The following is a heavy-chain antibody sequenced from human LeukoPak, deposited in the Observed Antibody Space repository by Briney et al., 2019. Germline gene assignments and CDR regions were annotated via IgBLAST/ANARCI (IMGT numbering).Heavy chain of an antibody. CDR3: AREGDWSALDF. D-gene: IGHD2-21*01. CDR1: RGSITSGNYY. CDR2: IYMRGNT. J-gene: IGHJ4*02. Sequence: SSQTLSLTCTVSRGSITSGNYYWNWIRQPAGKGLGWVGRIYMRGNTNYNPSLKSRVVISMDTSKNQFSLRLTSVTAADTAVYFCAREGDWSALDFWGQGTLVTVSS. V-gene: IGHV4-61*02.